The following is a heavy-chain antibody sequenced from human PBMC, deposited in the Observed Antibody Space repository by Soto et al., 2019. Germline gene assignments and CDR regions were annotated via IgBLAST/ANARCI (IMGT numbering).Heavy chain of an antibody. J-gene: IGHJ4*02. CDR1: GVTFSSYG. Sequence: QVQLVESGGGVVQPGSSLRLSCAASGVTFSSYGMHWVRQAPGKGLEWVAVIWYDGSNKYYADTVKGRFTISRDNSKNTLYLQMNSLRAEYTAVYYCARDRFGYSGYDFDYRGQGTLV. D-gene: IGHD5-12*01. V-gene: IGHV3-33*01. CDR3: ARDRFGYSGYDFDY. CDR2: IWYDGSNK.